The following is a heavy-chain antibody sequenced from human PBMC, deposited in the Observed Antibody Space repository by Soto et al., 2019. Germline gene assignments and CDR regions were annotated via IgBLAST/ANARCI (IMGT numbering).Heavy chain of an antibody. CDR3: AKDREVTTFDY. J-gene: IGHJ4*02. D-gene: IGHD3-10*01. CDR1: GFTFSSYA. Sequence: DVQLLESGGGVVQPGGSLRLSCAASGFTFSSYAMSWVRQAPGKGLEWVSAISGSGGNTYYADSVKGRFTISRDNSRNTLHLQMNSLRAEDTAVYYCAKDREVTTFDYWGQGTLVTVSS. V-gene: IGHV3-23*01. CDR2: ISGSGGNT.